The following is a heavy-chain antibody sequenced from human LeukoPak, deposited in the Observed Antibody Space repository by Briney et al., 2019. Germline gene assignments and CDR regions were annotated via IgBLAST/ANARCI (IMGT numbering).Heavy chain of an antibody. CDR1: RYTFATYY. D-gene: IGHD3-22*01. J-gene: IGHJ4*02. CDR2: INPSGGST. Sequence: AAVKVSCKASRYTFATYYIHWVRQAPGHGLEWMGIINPSGGSTNYAQNFQGRVTMTRDTSTSTVYMELSSLRSEDTAVYYCARGDSSGYYNFNYWGQRTLVTVSS. CDR3: ARGDSSGYYNFNY. V-gene: IGHV1-46*01.